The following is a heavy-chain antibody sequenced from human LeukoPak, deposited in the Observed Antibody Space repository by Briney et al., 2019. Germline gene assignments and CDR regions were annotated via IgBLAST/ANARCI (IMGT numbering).Heavy chain of an antibody. J-gene: IGHJ4*01. V-gene: IGHV3-11*05. D-gene: IGHD6-13*01. Sequence: PGGSLRLSCVASGFTFSDYYMSWIRQAPGKGLEWVSYIPSTSSYTTYADSVKGRFTISRDNAKNSLYLQMNSLRAEDTAVYYCARAAKPADGTPTLAVDYWGQGTLVTVSS. CDR2: IPSTSSYT. CDR1: GFTFSDYY. CDR3: ARAAKPADGTPTLAVDY.